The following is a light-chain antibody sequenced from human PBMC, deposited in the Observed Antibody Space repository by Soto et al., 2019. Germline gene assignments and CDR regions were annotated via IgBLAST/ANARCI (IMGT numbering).Light chain of an antibody. V-gene: IGKV2-30*01. CDR3: MQGTHWPKT. Sequence: DVVMTQSPVSLSVTLGQPASISCSSSQSLVYSDGDTYLNWFHQRPGQSPRRLIYKVSNRDSGVPDRFSGSGSGSDFTLKISRVEAEDVGIYYCMQGTHWPKTFGQGTKVEVK. CDR2: KVS. CDR1: QSLVYSDGDTY. J-gene: IGKJ1*01.